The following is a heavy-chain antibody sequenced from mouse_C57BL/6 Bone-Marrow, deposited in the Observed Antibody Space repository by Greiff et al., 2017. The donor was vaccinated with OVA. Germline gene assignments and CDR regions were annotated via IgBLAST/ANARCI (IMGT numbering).Heavy chain of an antibody. Sequence: QVQLQQPGAELVKPGASVKVSCKASGYTFTSYWMHWVKQRPGQGLEWIGRIHPSDSDTNYNQKFKGKATLTVDKSSSTAYMQLSSLTSEDSAVYYCAIRDGNYYVGGYYYAMDYWGQGTSVTVSS. CDR2: IHPSDSDT. CDR1: GYTFTSYW. D-gene: IGHD2-1*01. CDR3: AIRDGNYYVGGYYYAMDY. V-gene: IGHV1-74*01. J-gene: IGHJ4*01.